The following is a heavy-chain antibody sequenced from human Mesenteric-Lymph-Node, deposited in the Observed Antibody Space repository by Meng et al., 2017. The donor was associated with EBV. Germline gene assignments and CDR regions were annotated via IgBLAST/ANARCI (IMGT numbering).Heavy chain of an antibody. V-gene: IGHV2-5*02. CDR2: IYWDDDK. CDR1: GFSLSTSGVG. CDR3: AHRTSNCFDP. J-gene: IGHJ5*02. Sequence: HITLKESCPPLVKPTQTLTLTCTFSGFSLSTSGVGVGWIRQPPGKALEWLALIYWDDDKRYSPSLKTRLTITKDTSENQVVFTMTNMDPVDAATYYCAHRTSNCFDPWGQGTLVTVSS.